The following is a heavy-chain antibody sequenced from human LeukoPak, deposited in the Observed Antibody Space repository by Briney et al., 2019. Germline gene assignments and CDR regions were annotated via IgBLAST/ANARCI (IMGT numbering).Heavy chain of an antibody. V-gene: IGHV4-59*08. Sequence: ETLPLTCTVSGGSISSYYWSWIRQPPGKGLEWIGYIYYGGSTNYNPSLKSRVTISVDTSKNQFSLKLSSVTAADTAVYYCARGGIQDYDSSPEGYWGQGTLVTVSS. J-gene: IGHJ4*02. CDR1: GGSISSYY. CDR2: IYYGGST. D-gene: IGHD3-22*01. CDR3: ARGGIQDYDSSPEGY.